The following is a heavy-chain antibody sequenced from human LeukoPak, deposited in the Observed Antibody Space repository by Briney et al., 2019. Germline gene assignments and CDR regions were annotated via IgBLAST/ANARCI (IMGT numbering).Heavy chain of an antibody. J-gene: IGHJ4*02. CDR2: MNPDTGNT. D-gene: IGHD6-19*01. CDR1: GYTFTSHH. V-gene: IGHV1-8*01. CDR3: AIAVAGIGFNY. Sequence: SVKVSCKASGYTFTSHHINWVRQAAGQGLEWMGWMNPDTGNTVYAQIFQGRVTMTWDTSISTAYMELGSLRSEDTAVYYCAIAVAGIGFNYWGQGTLVTVSS.